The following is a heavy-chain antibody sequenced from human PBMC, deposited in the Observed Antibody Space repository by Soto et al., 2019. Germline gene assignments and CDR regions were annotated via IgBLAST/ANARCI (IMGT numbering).Heavy chain of an antibody. CDR2: IYYSGST. CDR3: ARDHAGVDWFDP. J-gene: IGHJ5*02. CDR1: GGSISSYY. V-gene: IGHV4-59*01. D-gene: IGHD2-8*01. Sequence: SDTLSLTCTVSGGSISSYYWSWIRQPPGKGLEWIGYIYYSGSTNYNPSLKSRVTISVDTSKNQFSLKLSSVTAADTAVYYCARDHAGVDWFDPWGQGTLVTVSS.